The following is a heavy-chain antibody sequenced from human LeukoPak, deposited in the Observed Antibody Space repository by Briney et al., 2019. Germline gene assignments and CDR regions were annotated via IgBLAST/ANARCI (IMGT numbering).Heavy chain of an antibody. Sequence: PGGSLRLSCAASRFTLSNYWMSWVRQAPGKGLEWVANIKQDGSETYYADSVKGRFTISRDNSKNTLYLQMNSLRAEDTAVYYCAKERVIAAAGPYWGQGTLVTVSS. D-gene: IGHD6-13*01. J-gene: IGHJ4*02. CDR3: AKERVIAAAGPY. CDR2: IKQDGSET. CDR1: RFTLSNYW. V-gene: IGHV3-7*01.